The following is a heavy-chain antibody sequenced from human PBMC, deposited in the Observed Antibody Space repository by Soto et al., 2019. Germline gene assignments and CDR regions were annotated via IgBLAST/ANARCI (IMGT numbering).Heavy chain of an antibody. CDR3: ARDNVRDYGGNAGFDY. CDR1: GFTFSSYS. D-gene: IGHD4-17*01. J-gene: IGHJ4*02. V-gene: IGHV3-23*01. Sequence: GGSLILSCAASGFTFSSYSMSWVRQAPGRGLEWVSGFRSGGDDDTTYYADSVRGRFTISRDNSKNTLFLQMNSLRVEDTAVYYCARDNVRDYGGNAGFDYWGQGTLVTVSS. CDR2: FRSGGDDDTT.